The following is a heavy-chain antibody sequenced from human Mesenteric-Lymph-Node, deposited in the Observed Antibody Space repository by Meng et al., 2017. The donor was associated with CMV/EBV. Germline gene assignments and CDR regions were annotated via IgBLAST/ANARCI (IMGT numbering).Heavy chain of an antibody. J-gene: IGHJ5*02. Sequence: GSLRLSCAVSGDSISRNLWWSWVRQPPGKGLEWIGEISDSGDTKYNPSLQSRATISSDTTNNRFSLRLNSVTAADTGVYYCARVRYGSTNWFDPWGQGTLVTVSS. CDR1: GDSISRNLW. V-gene: IGHV4-4*02. D-gene: IGHD3-10*01. CDR2: ISDSGDT. CDR3: ARVRYGSTNWFDP.